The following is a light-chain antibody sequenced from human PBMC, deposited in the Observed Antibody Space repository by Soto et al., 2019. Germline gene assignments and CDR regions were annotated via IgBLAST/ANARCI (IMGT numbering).Light chain of an antibody. CDR2: DAS. CDR3: LQDYSYPYT. CDR1: QGIRND. V-gene: IGKV1-6*01. J-gene: IGKJ2*01. Sequence: AIQMTQSPSSLSASVGDRVTIACRASQGIRNDLGWYQLKPGKAPKLLIYDASTLQSGVPSRFSGSGSGTDFTLTISSLQPEDFATYYCLQDYSYPYTFGQGTKLEIK.